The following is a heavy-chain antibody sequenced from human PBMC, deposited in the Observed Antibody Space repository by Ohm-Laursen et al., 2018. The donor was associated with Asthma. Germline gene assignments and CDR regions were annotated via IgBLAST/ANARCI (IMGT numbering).Heavy chain of an antibody. CDR1: GGTFSSYA. D-gene: IGHD6-6*01. Sequence: ASVKVSCNASGGTFSSYAISWVRQAPGQGLEWMGGIIPIFGTTNYAQKFQGRVTITADESTSTAYMELSSLRSEDTAVYYCARGRIAARQTEGCLNPWGQGTLVTVSS. V-gene: IGHV1-69*13. CDR2: IIPIFGTT. CDR3: ARGRIAARQTEGCLNP. J-gene: IGHJ5*02.